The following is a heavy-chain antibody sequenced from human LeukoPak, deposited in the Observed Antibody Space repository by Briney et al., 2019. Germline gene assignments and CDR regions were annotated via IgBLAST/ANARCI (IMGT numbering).Heavy chain of an antibody. J-gene: IGHJ4*02. CDR3: ARGSQQQLVPSY. CDR2: IYYSGST. Sequence: SETLSLTCTVSGGSISSSSYYWGWIRQPPGKGLEWIGSIYYSGSTYYNPSLKSRVTISVDRSKNQFSLKLSSVTAADTAVYYCARGSQQQLVPSYWGQGTLVTVSS. CDR1: GGSISSSSYY. D-gene: IGHD6-13*01. V-gene: IGHV4-39*07.